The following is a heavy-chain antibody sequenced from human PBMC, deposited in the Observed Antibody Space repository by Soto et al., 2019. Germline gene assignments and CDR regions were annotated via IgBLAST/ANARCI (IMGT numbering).Heavy chain of an antibody. Sequence: QVQLVQSGAEVKKPGASVKVSCKASGYTFTGYYMHWVRQAPGQGLEWMGWINPNSGDTDYAQKSQGWVTMTRDTSISTAYMELSRLRSDDTAVYYCARDRGSSYGLYYFDYWGQGTLVTVSS. D-gene: IGHD3-10*01. CDR2: INPNSGDT. J-gene: IGHJ4*02. CDR1: GYTFTGYY. V-gene: IGHV1-2*04. CDR3: ARDRGSSYGLYYFDY.